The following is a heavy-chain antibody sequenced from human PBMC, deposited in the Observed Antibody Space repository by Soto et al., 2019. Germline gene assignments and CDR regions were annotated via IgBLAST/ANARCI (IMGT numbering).Heavy chain of an antibody. Sequence: ASVKVSCKASGGTFSSHAFSWVRQAPGQGLEWMGVIIPFFKATNYARKFQGRVTITADDSTSTAYMDLYSLRSEDTAVYYCARDVPLNYYDGTYSYYAMDVWGQGTTVTVSS. V-gene: IGHV1-69*13. D-gene: IGHD3-22*01. CDR3: ARDVPLNYYDGTYSYYAMDV. J-gene: IGHJ6*02. CDR2: IIPFFKAT. CDR1: GGTFSSHA.